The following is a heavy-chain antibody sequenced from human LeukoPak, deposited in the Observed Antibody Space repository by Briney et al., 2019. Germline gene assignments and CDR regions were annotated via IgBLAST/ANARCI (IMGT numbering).Heavy chain of an antibody. V-gene: IGHV3-23*01. D-gene: IGHD1/OR15-1a*01. CDR1: GFTFSSYA. CDR2: ISASAVNT. Sequence: GGSLRLSCAASGFTFSSYAMSWVRQAPGKGLEWVLGISASAVNTYYADSVKGRFLISRDNSKSTLFLQMNSLRAEDTAVYYCAKGAAEQLFHSMDVWAKGPRSPSP. J-gene: IGHJ6*03. CDR3: AKGAAEQLFHSMDV.